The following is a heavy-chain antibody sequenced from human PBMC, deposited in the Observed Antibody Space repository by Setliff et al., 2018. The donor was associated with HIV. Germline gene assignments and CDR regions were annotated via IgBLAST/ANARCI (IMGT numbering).Heavy chain of an antibody. J-gene: IGHJ4*02. CDR3: AKEVAASGLGYFDS. CDR1: GFTFSNYA. D-gene: IGHD2-15*01. CDR2: ILSTGERT. V-gene: IGHV3-23*01. Sequence: GGSLRLSCAASGFTFSNYAMSWVRQAPGEGLEWVSAILSTGERTFYADSVKGRFTISRDNSKNTVYLQMNSLRAEDTAEYYCAKEVAASGLGYFDSWGRGILVTVSS.